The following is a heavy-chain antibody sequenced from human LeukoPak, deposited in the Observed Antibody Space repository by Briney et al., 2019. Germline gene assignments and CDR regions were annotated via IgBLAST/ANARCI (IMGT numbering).Heavy chain of an antibody. CDR2: ISYDGSNK. J-gene: IGHJ4*02. CDR1: GFTFSSYG. D-gene: IGHD2/OR15-2a*01. CDR3: AKEILSSIAFDY. Sequence: GRSLRLSCAASGFTFSSYGMHGVRQAPGKGLEWVAVISYDGSNKYYADSVKGRFTISRDNSKNTLYLQMNSLRAEDTAVYYCAKEILSSIAFDYWGQGTLVTVSS. V-gene: IGHV3-30*18.